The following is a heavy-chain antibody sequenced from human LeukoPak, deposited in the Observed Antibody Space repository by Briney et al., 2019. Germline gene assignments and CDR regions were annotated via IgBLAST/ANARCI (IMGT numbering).Heavy chain of an antibody. CDR3: ATTLHSGYYDLY. CDR2: IGGSGAGT. Sequence: GGSLRLSCAASGFTFSSSAMSWVRQAPGKGLEWVSGIGGSGAGTYYAVSVKGRFTITRDNSKNTLYLQMNSLRAEDTAVYYCATTLHSGYYDLYWGQGTLVTVSS. D-gene: IGHD3-22*01. CDR1: GFTFSSSA. J-gene: IGHJ4*02. V-gene: IGHV3-23*01.